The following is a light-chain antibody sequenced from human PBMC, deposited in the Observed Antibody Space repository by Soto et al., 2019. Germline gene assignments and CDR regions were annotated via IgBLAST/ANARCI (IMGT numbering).Light chain of an antibody. CDR2: GAS. J-gene: IGKJ1*01. CDR1: QSVSNTY. V-gene: IGKV3-20*01. Sequence: EIVLTHSPGTLSLSPGERATLSCRASQSVSNTYLAWYQQKRGQAPRLLISGASRRATGIPDRFSGSGSGTDFTLSITRLEPEDFAVYYCQQYGSSPQTFGQGTKVDIK. CDR3: QQYGSSPQT.